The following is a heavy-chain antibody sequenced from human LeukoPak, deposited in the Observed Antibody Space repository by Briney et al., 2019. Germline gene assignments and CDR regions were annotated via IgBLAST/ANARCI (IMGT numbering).Heavy chain of an antibody. CDR3: ASQNMEWELLAFDY. CDR2: INPNNGGT. J-gene: IGHJ4*02. V-gene: IGHV1-2*06. D-gene: IGHD1-26*01. Sequence: ASVKVSCKASGFTFTDYYLHWVRQAPGQGLEWMGRINPNNGGTNYAQNFQGRVTMTRDTSISTAYMELSSLISDDTAVYYCASQNMEWELLAFDYWGQGTLVTVSS. CDR1: GFTFTDYY.